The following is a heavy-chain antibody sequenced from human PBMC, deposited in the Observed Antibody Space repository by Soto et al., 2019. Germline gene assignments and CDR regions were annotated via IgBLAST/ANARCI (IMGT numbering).Heavy chain of an antibody. CDR1: GGTFSSYA. J-gene: IGHJ6*02. D-gene: IGHD6-13*01. V-gene: IGHV1-69*01. Sequence: QVQLVQSGAEVKKPGSSVKVSCKASGGTFSSYAISWVRQAPGQGLEWMGGIIPIFGTANYAQKFQGRVTITADESTSTAYMELSCLRSEDTAVYYCARDRASSWSDREGMDVWGQGTTVTVSS. CDR2: IIPIFGTA. CDR3: ARDRASSWSDREGMDV.